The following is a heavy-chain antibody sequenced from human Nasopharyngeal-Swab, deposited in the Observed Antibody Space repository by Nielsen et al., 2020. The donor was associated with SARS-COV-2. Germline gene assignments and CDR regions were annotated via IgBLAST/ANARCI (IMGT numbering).Heavy chain of an antibody. V-gene: IGHV4-4*07. J-gene: IGHJ5*02. Sequence: SETLSLTCTVSGGSISSYYWSWIRHPAAKGLEWIWRIYTSGSTNYNPSLKSRVTMSVDKSKNQFSLKLSSVTAADTAVYYCARDSDYYDFWSGYPYNWFDPWGQGTLVTVSS. CDR3: ARDSDYYDFWSGYPYNWFDP. D-gene: IGHD3-3*01. CDR2: IYTSGST. CDR1: GGSISSYY.